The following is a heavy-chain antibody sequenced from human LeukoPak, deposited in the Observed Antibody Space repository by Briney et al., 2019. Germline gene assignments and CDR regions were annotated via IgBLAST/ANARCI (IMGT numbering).Heavy chain of an antibody. CDR1: GGSFSGYY. D-gene: IGHD2-2*01. V-gene: IGHV4-34*01. Sequence: SETLSLTCAVYGGSFSGYYWSWIRQPPGKGLEWIGEINHSGSTYYNPSLKSRVTISVDTSKNQFSLKLSSVTAADTAVYYCARYCSSTSCSLFDYWGQGTLVTVSS. CDR3: ARYCSSTSCSLFDY. J-gene: IGHJ4*02. CDR2: INHSGST.